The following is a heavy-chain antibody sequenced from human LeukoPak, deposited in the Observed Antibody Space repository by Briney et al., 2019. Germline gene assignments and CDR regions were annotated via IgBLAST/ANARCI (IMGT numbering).Heavy chain of an antibody. CDR2: INPNSGGT. D-gene: IGHD3-3*01. CDR1: GYTVTGYY. CDR3: ARDQGGNVLRFLEWLPPAYYMDV. Sequence: ASVKVSCKASGYTVTGYYMHWVRQAPGQGLEWMGWINPNSGGTNYAQKFQGRVTMTRDTSISTAYMELSRLRSDDTAVYYCARDQGGNVLRFLEWLPPAYYMDVWGKGTTVTVSS. V-gene: IGHV1-2*02. J-gene: IGHJ6*03.